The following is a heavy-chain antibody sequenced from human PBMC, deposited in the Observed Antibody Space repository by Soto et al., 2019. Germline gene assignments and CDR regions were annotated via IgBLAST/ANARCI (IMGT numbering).Heavy chain of an antibody. CDR3: ARGGISHWAYFYYMDV. Sequence: QVQLQQWGAGLLKPSETLSLTCVVSGGSLSHYFWSWIRQPPGMALEWIGEINHLGSINYNPSLKSRVTMSVDTSKNQFSLTLNSVTAADTATYYCARGGISHWAYFYYMDVWDRGTTVTVSS. CDR2: INHLGSI. CDR1: GGSLSHYF. D-gene: IGHD2-21*01. V-gene: IGHV4-34*01. J-gene: IGHJ6*03.